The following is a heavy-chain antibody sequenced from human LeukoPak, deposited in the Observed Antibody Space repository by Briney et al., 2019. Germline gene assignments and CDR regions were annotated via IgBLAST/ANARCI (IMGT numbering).Heavy chain of an antibody. J-gene: IGHJ4*02. V-gene: IGHV4-39*01. Sequence: PSGTLSLTCTVSGGSISSSSYYWGWIRQPPGKGLEWIGSIYYSGSTYYNPSLKSRVTISVDTSKNQFSLKLSSVTAADTAVYYCASQGGYYDSSGYYYWDWGQGTLVTVSS. CDR3: ASQGGYYDSSGYYYWD. CDR2: IYYSGST. D-gene: IGHD3-22*01. CDR1: GGSISSSSYY.